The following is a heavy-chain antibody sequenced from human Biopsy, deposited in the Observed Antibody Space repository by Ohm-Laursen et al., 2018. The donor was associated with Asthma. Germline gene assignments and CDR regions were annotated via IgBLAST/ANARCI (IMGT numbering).Heavy chain of an antibody. CDR2: IYSGGTS. J-gene: IGHJ4*02. V-gene: IGHV3-53*01. D-gene: IGHD6-19*01. Sequence: SLRLSCAASGFTVSRDHMFWVRQAPGKGLEWLSVIYSGGTSHTADSVRGRFTISRDFSKNTLHLQMHSLRVEDTAVYYCARGDSSGWSHYYFDYWGQGTLVTVSS. CDR3: ARGDSSGWSHYYFDY. CDR1: GFTVSRDH.